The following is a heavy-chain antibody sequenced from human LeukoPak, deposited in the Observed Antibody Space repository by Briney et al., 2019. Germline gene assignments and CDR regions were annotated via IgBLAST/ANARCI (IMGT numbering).Heavy chain of an antibody. CDR3: ARGGADYGDYWFFDL. CDR2: INPNSGGT. D-gene: IGHD4-17*01. Sequence: WASVKVSCKASGYTFTGYYIHWVRQAPGQGLEWMGWINPNSGGTNYAQKFQGRVTMTRDTSISTAYMDLSRLRSDDTAVYYCARGGADYGDYWFFDLWGRGTLVTVSS. J-gene: IGHJ2*01. V-gene: IGHV1-2*02. CDR1: GYTFTGYY.